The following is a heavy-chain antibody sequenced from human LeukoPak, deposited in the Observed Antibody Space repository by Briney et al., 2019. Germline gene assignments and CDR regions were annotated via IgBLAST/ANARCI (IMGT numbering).Heavy chain of an antibody. Sequence: ASVKVSCTASGYTFTSYYMHWVRQAPGQGLEWMGIINPSGGSTSYAQKFQGRVTMTRDTSTSTVYMELSSLRSEDTAVYYCARERTDGYKMYNWFDPWGQGTLVTVSS. CDR3: ARERTDGYKMYNWFDP. CDR2: INPSGGST. CDR1: GYTFTSYY. D-gene: IGHD5-24*01. V-gene: IGHV1-46*01. J-gene: IGHJ5*02.